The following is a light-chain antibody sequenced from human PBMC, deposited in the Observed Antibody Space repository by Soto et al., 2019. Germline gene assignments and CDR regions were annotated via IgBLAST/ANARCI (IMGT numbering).Light chain of an antibody. CDR2: AAS. V-gene: IGKV1-39*01. Sequence: DIQMTQSPSSLSASVGDRLTISCRASQSVSNSVNWYQHKPGEAPKLLIYAASTLQWGVPSRFSGSGSGTSFTLTINSRQPEDFATYFCQQCFTSPYTFGQGTKLDI. J-gene: IGKJ2*01. CDR1: QSVSNS. CDR3: QQCFTSPYT.